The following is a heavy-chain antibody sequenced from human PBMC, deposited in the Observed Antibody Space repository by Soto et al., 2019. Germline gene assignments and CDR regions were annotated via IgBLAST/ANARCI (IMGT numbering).Heavy chain of an antibody. CDR3: ASGPTRFISYYYYGMDV. CDR2: ISYDGSNK. J-gene: IGHJ6*02. Sequence: GGSLRLSCAASGFTFSSYAMHWVRQAPGKGLEWVAVISYDGSNKYYADSVKGRFTISRDNSKNTLYLQMNSLRAEDTAVYYCASGPTRFISYYYYGMDVWGQGTTVTVSS. CDR1: GFTFSSYA. D-gene: IGHD3-10*01. V-gene: IGHV3-30-3*01.